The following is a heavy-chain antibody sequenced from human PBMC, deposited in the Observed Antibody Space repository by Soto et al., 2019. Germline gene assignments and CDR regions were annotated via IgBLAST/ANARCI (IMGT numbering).Heavy chain of an antibody. CDR2: INSDGSST. D-gene: IGHD3-9*01. Sequence: GGSLRLSCAASGFTFSSYWMHWVRQAPGKGLVWVSRINSDGSSTSYADSVKGRFTISRDNAKNTLYRQMNSLRAEDTAVYYCARGEGILTGYYNYYYYYMDVWGKGTTITVSS. V-gene: IGHV3-74*01. J-gene: IGHJ6*03. CDR3: ARGEGILTGYYNYYYYYMDV. CDR1: GFTFSSYW.